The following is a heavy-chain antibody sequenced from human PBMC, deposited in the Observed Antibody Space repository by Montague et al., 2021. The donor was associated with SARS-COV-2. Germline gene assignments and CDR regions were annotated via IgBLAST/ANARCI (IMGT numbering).Heavy chain of an antibody. D-gene: IGHD1-1*01. Sequence: CAISGDSVAVVGLTRRSEKHTPEIHFHWQLVSCLLFEKKNDYAVSVRGRVTINPDTSKNQFSLQLNSVTPEDTAIYYCTSGRERNYNVMDVWGQGTTVTVS. J-gene: IGHJ6*01. CDR2: SCLLFEKKN. V-gene: IGHV6-1*01. CDR1: GDSVAVVGLT. CDR3: TSGRERNYNVMDV.